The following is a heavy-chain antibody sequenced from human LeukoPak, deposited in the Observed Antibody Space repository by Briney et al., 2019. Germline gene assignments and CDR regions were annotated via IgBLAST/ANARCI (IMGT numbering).Heavy chain of an antibody. CDR1: GFSLSTSGVG. J-gene: IGHJ4*02. CDR2: IYWDDDK. V-gene: IGHV2-5*02. Sequence: SGPTLVNPTQTLTLTCTFSGFSLSTSGVGVGWIRQPPGKALEWLALIYWDDDKRYSPSLKSRFTITKDTSKNQVILTMTNMDPVDTATYYCAHRTSMVRGVQHDYWGQGTLVTVSS. CDR3: AHRTSMVRGVQHDY. D-gene: IGHD3-10*01.